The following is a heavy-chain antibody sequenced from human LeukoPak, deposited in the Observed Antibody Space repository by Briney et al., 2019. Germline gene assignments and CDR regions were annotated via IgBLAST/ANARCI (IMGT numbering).Heavy chain of an antibody. V-gene: IGHV3-43*01. CDR2: ISWDGGST. Sequence: PGGSLRLSCAASGFTFDDYTMHWVRQAPGKGLEWVSLISWDGGSTYYADSVKGRFTISRDNSKNSLYLQMNSLRAEDTALYYCAKGFRPRYYYDCSRSAFDIWGQGTMVTVSS. D-gene: IGHD3-22*01. J-gene: IGHJ3*02. CDR3: AKGFRPRYYYDCSRSAFDI. CDR1: GFTFDDYT.